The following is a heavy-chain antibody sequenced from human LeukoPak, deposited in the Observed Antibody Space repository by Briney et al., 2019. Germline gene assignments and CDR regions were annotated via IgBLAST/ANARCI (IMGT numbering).Heavy chain of an antibody. CDR3: ARGRSHYYWYYYMDV. V-gene: IGHV1-69*01. Sequence: GASMKVSCKASGGTFSSYAISWVRQAPGQGLEWMGGIIPIFGTANYAQKFQGRVTITADESTSTAYMELSSLRSEDTAVYYCARGRSHYYWYYYMDVWGKGTTVTVSS. CDR1: GGTFSSYA. CDR2: IIPIFGTA. J-gene: IGHJ6*03.